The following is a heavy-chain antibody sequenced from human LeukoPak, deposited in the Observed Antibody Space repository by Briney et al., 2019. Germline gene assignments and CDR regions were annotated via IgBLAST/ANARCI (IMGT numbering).Heavy chain of an antibody. CDR2: IIPIFGTA. CDR3: ARRPRYSSSSGWFDP. D-gene: IGHD6-6*01. CDR1: GGTFNNYA. J-gene: IGHJ5*02. Sequence: SVKVSCKASGGTFNNYAMSWVRQAPGQGLEWMGGIIPIFGTANYAQKFQGRVTITADKSTSTAYMELSSLRSEDTAVYYCARRPRYSSSSGWFDPWGQGTLVTVSS. V-gene: IGHV1-69*06.